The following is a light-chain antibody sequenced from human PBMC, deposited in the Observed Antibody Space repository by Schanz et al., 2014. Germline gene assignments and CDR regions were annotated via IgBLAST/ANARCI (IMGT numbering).Light chain of an antibody. CDR2: DVT. CDR1: SRDIGKYNY. CDR3: CSYIGTNHLVL. V-gene: IGLV2-8*01. Sequence: QSALTQPPSASGSPGQSVTISCTGTSRDIGKYNYVSWYQQHPGKAPKLLIYDVTERPSGVPDRFSGSRSGSTASLTVSGLHADDEADYYCCSYIGTNHLVLFGGGTKLTVL. J-gene: IGLJ3*02.